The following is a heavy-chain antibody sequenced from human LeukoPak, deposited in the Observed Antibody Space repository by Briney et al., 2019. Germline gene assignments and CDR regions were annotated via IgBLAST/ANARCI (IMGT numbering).Heavy chain of an antibody. CDR1: GGSFSGYY. J-gene: IGHJ4*02. V-gene: IGHV4-34*01. D-gene: IGHD4-17*01. CDR3: ARGIPITVTTFFDY. Sequence: SETLSLTCAVYGGSFSGYYWSWIRQPPGEGLEWIGEINHSGSTNYNPSLKSRVTISVDTSKNQFSLKLSSVTAADTAVYYCARGIPITVTTFFDYWGQGTLVTVSS. CDR2: INHSGST.